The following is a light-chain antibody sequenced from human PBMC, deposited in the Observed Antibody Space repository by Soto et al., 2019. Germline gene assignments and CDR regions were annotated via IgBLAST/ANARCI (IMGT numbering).Light chain of an antibody. CDR2: ATS. V-gene: IGKV3D-20*02. CDR3: QQRSNWPLT. Sequence: EVVLTQTQCTLSLSPGERATLSCRASQCVSRTYLAWYQQKPVQAPRLLIYATSSRATGIPDRFSGSGSGTDFTLTISRLEPEDFAVYYCQQRSNWPLTFGQGTRLEIK. J-gene: IGKJ5*01. CDR1: QCVSRTY.